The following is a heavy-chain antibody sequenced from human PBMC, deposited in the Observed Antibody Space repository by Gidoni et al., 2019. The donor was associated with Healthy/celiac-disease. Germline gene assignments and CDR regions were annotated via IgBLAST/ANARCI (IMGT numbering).Heavy chain of an antibody. CDR2: ISGSGGST. CDR1: GFTFSSYA. CDR3: AKDRQDYYDSSGSEAFDY. J-gene: IGHJ4*02. Sequence: EVQLLESGGGLVQPGGSLRLSCAASGFTFSSYAMGWVRQAPGKGLEWVSAISGSGGSTYYADSVKGRFTISRDNSKNTLYLQMNSLRAEDTAVYYCAKDRQDYYDSSGSEAFDYWGQGTLVTVSS. D-gene: IGHD3-22*01. V-gene: IGHV3-23*01.